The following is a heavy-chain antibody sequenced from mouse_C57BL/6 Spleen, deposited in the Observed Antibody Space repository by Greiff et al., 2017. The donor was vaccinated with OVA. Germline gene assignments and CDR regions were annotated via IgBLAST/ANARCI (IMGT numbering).Heavy chain of an antibody. V-gene: IGHV7-3*01. D-gene: IGHD3-3*01. CDR1: GFTFTDYY. J-gene: IGHJ4*01. CDR2: IRNKANGYTT. Sequence: EVQVVESGGGLVQPGGSLSLSCAASGFTFTDYYMSWVRQPPGKALEWLGFIRNKANGYTTEYSASVKGRFTISRDNSQSILYLQMNALRAEDSATYYCARYQGRRAMDYWGQGTSVTVSS. CDR3: ARYQGRRAMDY.